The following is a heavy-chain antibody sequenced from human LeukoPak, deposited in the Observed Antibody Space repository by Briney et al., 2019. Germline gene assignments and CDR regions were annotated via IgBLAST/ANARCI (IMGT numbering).Heavy chain of an antibody. J-gene: IGHJ4*02. CDR2: ISSSSSYI. V-gene: IGHV3-21*01. CDR1: GFTFSSYS. D-gene: IGHD4-11*01. Sequence: GGSLRLSCAASGFTFSSYSMNWVRQAPGKGLQWVSSISSSSSYIYYADSVKGRFTISRDNAKNSLYLQMNSLRAEDTAVYYCASTPGPTVPFDCWGQGTLVTVSS. CDR3: ASTPGPTVPFDC.